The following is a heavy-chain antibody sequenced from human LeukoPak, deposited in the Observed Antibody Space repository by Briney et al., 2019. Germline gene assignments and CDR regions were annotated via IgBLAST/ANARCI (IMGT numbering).Heavy chain of an antibody. CDR2: INHSGAT. D-gene: IGHD6-19*01. J-gene: IGHJ4*02. Sequence: SQTLSLTCAGSGGAFTGYYWSWIRQPPGKGLEWIGEINHSGATNYNPSLKSRVTISVDTSKNQFSLRLTSVSAADTGVYYCATPTRGGIAVTGTFGHWGQGTQVTVSS. V-gene: IGHV4-34*01. CDR3: ATPTRGGIAVTGTFGH. CDR1: GGAFTGYY.